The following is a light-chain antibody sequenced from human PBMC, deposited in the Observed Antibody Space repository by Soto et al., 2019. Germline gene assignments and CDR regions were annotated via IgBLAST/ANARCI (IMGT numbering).Light chain of an antibody. CDR3: CSYAGSRTFYV. V-gene: IGLV2-23*01. CDR2: EGS. CDR1: SSDVGIYNL. J-gene: IGLJ1*01. Sequence: QSALTQPASVSGSPGQSITISCTGTSSDVGIYNLVSWYQQHPGKAPKVMIYEGSKRPSGVSNRFSGSKSGNTASLTISGLQAEDEADYYCCSYAGSRTFYVCGTGTKLPVL.